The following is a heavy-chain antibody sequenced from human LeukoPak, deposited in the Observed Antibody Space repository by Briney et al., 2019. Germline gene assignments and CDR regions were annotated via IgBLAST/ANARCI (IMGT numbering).Heavy chain of an antibody. D-gene: IGHD3-22*01. Sequence: GGSLRLSCAASGFTFSSYSMNWVRQAPGKGLEWVSSISSSSSYIYYADSVKGRFTISRDNAKNSLYLQMNSLRAEDTAVYYCASAERGYYDSSGHFDYWGQGTLVTVSS. V-gene: IGHV3-21*01. J-gene: IGHJ4*02. CDR2: ISSSSSYI. CDR3: ASAERGYYDSSGHFDY. CDR1: GFTFSSYS.